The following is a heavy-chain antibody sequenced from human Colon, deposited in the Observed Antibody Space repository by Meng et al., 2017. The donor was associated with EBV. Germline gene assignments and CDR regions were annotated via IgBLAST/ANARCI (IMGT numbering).Heavy chain of an antibody. CDR3: ARNYYFDY. CDR1: GGSINSGDYY. Sequence: QVAIKWCGPDLVQPYQSLSLPCTFSGGSINSGDYYWRWIRQPPGKGLEWIGYIYYTGSTYYNPSLKSRVTISMDTSKNQFSLRLSSVTAADTAVYYCARNYYFDYWGQGTLVTVSS. V-gene: IGHV4-30-4*01. J-gene: IGHJ4*02. CDR2: IYYTGST.